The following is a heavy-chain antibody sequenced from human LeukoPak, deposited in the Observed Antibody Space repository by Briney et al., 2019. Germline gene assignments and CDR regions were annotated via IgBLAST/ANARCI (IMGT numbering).Heavy chain of an antibody. CDR1: GFTFSSYA. CDR3: ARGTVEMATSYFDY. CDR2: ISYDGSNK. Sequence: PGRSLRLSCAASGFTFSSYAMHWVRQAPGKVLEWVAVISYDGSNKYYADSVKGRFTISRDNSKNTLYLQMNSLRAEDTAVYYCARGTVEMATSYFDYWGQGTLVTVSS. J-gene: IGHJ4*02. D-gene: IGHD5-24*01. V-gene: IGHV3-30*04.